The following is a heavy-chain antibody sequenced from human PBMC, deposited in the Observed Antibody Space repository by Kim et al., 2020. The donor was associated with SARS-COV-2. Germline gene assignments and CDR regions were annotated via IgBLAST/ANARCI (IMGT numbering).Heavy chain of an antibody. CDR2: IYSGGST. V-gene: IGHV3-53*04. Sequence: GGSLRLSCAASGFTVSSNYMSWVRQAPGKGLEWVSVIYSGGSTYYADSVKGRFTISRHNSKNTLYLQMNSLRAEDTAVYYCARRGGLATDYGDYVLDYWGQGTLVTVSS. CDR1: GFTVSSNY. D-gene: IGHD4-17*01. J-gene: IGHJ4*02. CDR3: ARRGGLATDYGDYVLDY.